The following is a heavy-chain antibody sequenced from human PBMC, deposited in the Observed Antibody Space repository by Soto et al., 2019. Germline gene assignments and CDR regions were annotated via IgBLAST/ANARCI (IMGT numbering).Heavy chain of an antibody. J-gene: IGHJ6*03. V-gene: IGHV1-3*01. CDR2: INAGNGNT. CDR1: GYTFTSYA. D-gene: IGHD2-2*01. Sequence: ASVKVSCKASGYTFTSYAMHWVRQAPGQRLEWMGWINAGNGNTKYSQKFQGRVTITRDTSASTAYMELSSLRSEDTAVYYCAREKVVVVPAAMYYYYMDVWGKGTTVTVS. CDR3: AREKVVVVPAAMYYYYMDV.